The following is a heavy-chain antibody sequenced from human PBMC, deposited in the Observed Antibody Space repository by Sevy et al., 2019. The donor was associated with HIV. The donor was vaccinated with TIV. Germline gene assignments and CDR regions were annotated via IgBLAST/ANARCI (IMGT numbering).Heavy chain of an antibody. Sequence: GGSLRLSCSVSGFTFSNDGMDWVRLAPGKGLEWISYISADGGTILYADSVKGRFTVSRDNAKKSLFLQMNSLRDEDTALYYSAKNIWGSFRYNDYWGQGTLVTVSS. CDR3: AKNIWGSFRYNDY. CDR1: GFTFSNDG. D-gene: IGHD3-16*02. CDR2: ISADGGTI. V-gene: IGHV3-48*02. J-gene: IGHJ4*02.